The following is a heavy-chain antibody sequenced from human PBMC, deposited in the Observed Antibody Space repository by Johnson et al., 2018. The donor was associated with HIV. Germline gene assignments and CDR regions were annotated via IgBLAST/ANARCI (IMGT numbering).Heavy chain of an antibody. Sequence: EVQLVESGGRLVQPGGSLRLSCAASGFSFSTYWMHWVRRVPGKGLVWVSRIDTEGSGTTYADSVKGRFTISRDNAKNTVYLQMNSLSAEDTAVYYCARDVAYRYDGDGWADAFDIWGQGTMVTVSS. V-gene: IGHV3-74*03. J-gene: IGHJ3*02. CDR2: IDTEGSGT. CDR3: ARDVAYRYDGDGWADAFDI. CDR1: GFSFSTYW. D-gene: IGHD2-21*01.